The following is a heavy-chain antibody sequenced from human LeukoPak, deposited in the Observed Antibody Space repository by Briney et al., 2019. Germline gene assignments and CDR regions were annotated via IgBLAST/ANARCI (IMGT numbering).Heavy chain of an antibody. Sequence: GGSLRLSCAASGFTFSSYGMHWVRQAPGKGLEWVAFIRYDGSNKYYADSVKGRFTISRDNSKNSLYLQMNSLRAEDTAVYYCARGFEYCSGGSCYDWFDPWGQGTLVTVSS. J-gene: IGHJ5*02. CDR3: ARGFEYCSGGSCYDWFDP. D-gene: IGHD2-15*01. CDR1: GFTFSSYG. CDR2: IRYDGSNK. V-gene: IGHV3-30*02.